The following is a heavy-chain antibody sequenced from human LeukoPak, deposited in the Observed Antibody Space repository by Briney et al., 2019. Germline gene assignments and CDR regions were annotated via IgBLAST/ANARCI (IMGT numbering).Heavy chain of an antibody. J-gene: IGHJ4*02. CDR2: IGGSSSSL. Sequence: PGGSPRLSCAASGFTFSSYSMNWVRQAPGKGLEWVSSIGGSSSSLYYADSLKGRFTTSRDNAKNSLYLQMNSLRAEDTAVYYCAREIDEGFDYWGQGTLVTVSS. CDR3: AREIDEGFDY. V-gene: IGHV3-21*01. CDR1: GFTFSSYS.